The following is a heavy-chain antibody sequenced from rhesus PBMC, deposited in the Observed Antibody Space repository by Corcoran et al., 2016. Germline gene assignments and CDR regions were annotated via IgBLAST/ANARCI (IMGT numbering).Heavy chain of an antibody. CDR2: IYGSITST. V-gene: IGHV4S10*01. CDR1: GGSISDSYR. CDR3: ARDRDYFDY. J-gene: IGHJ4*01. Sequence: QVQLQESGPGVVKPSETLSLTCAVSGGSISDSYRWSWIRQPPGKGLEWIWYIYGSITSTNYNPYHKSRVTIAKDTSKNKCSLKLSSVTAADTDVYYCARDRDYFDYWGQGVLVTVSS.